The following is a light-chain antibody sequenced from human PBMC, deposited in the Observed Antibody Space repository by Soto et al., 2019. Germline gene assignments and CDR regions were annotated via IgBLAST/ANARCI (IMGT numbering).Light chain of an antibody. CDR3: QQYGSSPPFT. J-gene: IGKJ3*01. Sequence: EIVLTQSPATLSLSPGERATLSCGARQSVSSSYLAWYQQKPGLAPRLLIYDASSRATGIPDRFSGSGSGTDFTLTISRLEPEDFAVYYCQQYGSSPPFTFGPGTKVDIK. CDR2: DAS. CDR1: QSVSSSY. V-gene: IGKV3D-20*01.